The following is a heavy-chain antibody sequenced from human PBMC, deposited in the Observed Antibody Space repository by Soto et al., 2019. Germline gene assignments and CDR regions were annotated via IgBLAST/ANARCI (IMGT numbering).Heavy chain of an antibody. V-gene: IGHV6-1*01. Sequence: SQTLSLTCVISGDSVSSNGACWNWIRQSPSRGLQWLGRIYYRSKWFHDYAASVESRMAINPDTSRNQFSLQLNYVTPEDTAVYFCARVHCSAGTCLDGLDFWGQGTTVTVSS. CDR2: IYYRSKWFH. D-gene: IGHD2-15*01. CDR3: ARVHCSAGTCLDGLDF. CDR1: GDSVSSNGAC. J-gene: IGHJ6*02.